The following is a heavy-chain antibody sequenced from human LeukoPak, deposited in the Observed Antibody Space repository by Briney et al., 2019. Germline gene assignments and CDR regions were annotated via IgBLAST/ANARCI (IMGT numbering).Heavy chain of an antibody. D-gene: IGHD3-10*01. CDR2: IIPILGIA. Sequence: ASVKVSCKASGGTFSSYAISWVRQAPGQGLEWMGRIIPILGIANYAQKFQGRVTITADKSTSTAYMELSSRRSEDTAVYYCARLYEITMVRKSKDAFDIWGQGTMVTVSS. CDR3: ARLYEITMVRKSKDAFDI. CDR1: GGTFSSYA. V-gene: IGHV1-69*04. J-gene: IGHJ3*02.